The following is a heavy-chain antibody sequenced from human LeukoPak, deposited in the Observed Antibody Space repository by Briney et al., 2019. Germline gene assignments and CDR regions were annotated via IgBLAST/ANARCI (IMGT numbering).Heavy chain of an antibody. D-gene: IGHD6-19*01. Sequence: GGSLRLSCAASGFTFSSYEMNWVRQAPGKGLEWVSYISSSGSTIYYADSVKGRFTISRDNAKNSLYLQMNSLRAEDTAVYYCARGGSSGWSHASGSYSYWGQGTLVTVSS. CDR1: GFTFSSYE. V-gene: IGHV3-48*03. CDR3: ARGGSSGWSHASGSYSY. CDR2: ISSSGSTI. J-gene: IGHJ4*02.